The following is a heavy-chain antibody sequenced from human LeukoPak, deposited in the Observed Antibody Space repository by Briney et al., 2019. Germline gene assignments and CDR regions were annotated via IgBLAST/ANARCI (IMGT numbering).Heavy chain of an antibody. CDR2: ISSGST. V-gene: IGHV3-38-3*01. J-gene: IGHJ4*02. CDR3: ASGMRVGPNI. CDR1: GFTVSSNE. Sequence: GGSLRLSCAASGFTVSSNEMSWVRQAPGKGLEWVSSISSGSTYYADSRKGRFTISRDNSKNTLHLQMNSLRVVDTAVYYCASGMRVGPNIWGQGTLVTVSS. D-gene: IGHD1-26*01.